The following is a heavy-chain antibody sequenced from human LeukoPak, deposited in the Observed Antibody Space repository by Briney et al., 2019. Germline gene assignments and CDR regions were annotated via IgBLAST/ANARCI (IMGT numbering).Heavy chain of an antibody. D-gene: IGHD3-10*01. CDR3: ARGRYGSGSYVSAS. V-gene: IGHV3-30*04. Sequence: GGSLRLSCAASGFTFSSYALHWVRQAPGKGLEWVAVISYDGSNKYYADSVKGRFTISRDSSKNTLYLQMNSLRAEDPAVYYCARGRYGSGSYVSASWGQGTLVTVSS. CDR1: GFTFSSYA. CDR2: ISYDGSNK. J-gene: IGHJ4*02.